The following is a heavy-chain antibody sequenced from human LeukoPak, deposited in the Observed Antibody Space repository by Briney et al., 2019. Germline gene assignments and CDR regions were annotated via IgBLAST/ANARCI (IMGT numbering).Heavy chain of an antibody. V-gene: IGHV1-46*01. D-gene: IGHD3-3*01. CDR2: INPSGGST. CDR1: GYTFTSYY. Sequence: ASVKVSCKASGYTFTSYYMHWVRQAPGQGLEWMGIINPSGGSTSYAQKFQGRVTMTRDMSTSTVYMELSSLRSEDTAVYYCARDQRAGYDFWSGYFLDPWGQGTLVTVSS. CDR3: ARDQRAGYDFWSGYFLDP. J-gene: IGHJ5*02.